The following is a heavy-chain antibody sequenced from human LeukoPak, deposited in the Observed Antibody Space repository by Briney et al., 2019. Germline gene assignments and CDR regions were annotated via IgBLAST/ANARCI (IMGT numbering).Heavy chain of an antibody. CDR3: AGGATVTKVFDY. D-gene: IGHD4-17*01. V-gene: IGHV4-30-2*01. J-gene: IGHJ4*02. Sequence: SETLSLTCAVSGGSISSGGYSWSWIRQPPGKGLEWIGYIYHSGSTYYNPSLKSRVTMSVDRSKNQFSLKLSSVTAADTAVYYCAGGATVTKVFDYWGQVTLVTVSS. CDR2: IYHSGST. CDR1: GGSISSGGYS.